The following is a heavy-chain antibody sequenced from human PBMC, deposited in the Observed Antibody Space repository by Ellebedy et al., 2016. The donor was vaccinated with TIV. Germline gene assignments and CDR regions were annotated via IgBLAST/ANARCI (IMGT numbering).Heavy chain of an antibody. CDR2: ISYDGNDK. CDR1: GFTFSSYG. D-gene: IGHD1-26*01. CDR3: AKYSGTYYKFDH. V-gene: IGHV3-30*18. J-gene: IGHJ4*02. Sequence: GESLKISCAASGFTFSSYGMHWVRQAPGRGLEWLAVISYDGNDKSYGDSVKGRFTISRDNSKNTLYLQLNSLRVEDTAVYYCAKYSGTYYKFDHWGQGTLVTVSS.